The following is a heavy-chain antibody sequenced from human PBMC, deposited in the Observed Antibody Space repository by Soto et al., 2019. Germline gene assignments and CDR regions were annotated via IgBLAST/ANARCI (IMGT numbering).Heavy chain of an antibody. D-gene: IGHD3-10*01. J-gene: IGHJ4*02. V-gene: IGHV3-11*01. CDR2: ISSSGSTI. Sequence: GGSLXLSCAASGFXFSDYYMSWIXQAPGKGLEWVSYISSSGSTIYYADSVKGRFTISRDNAKNSLYLQMNSLRAEDTAVYYCARDRRGNYGSGSYETSFDYWGQGTLVTVSS. CDR1: GFXFSDYY. CDR3: ARDRRGNYGSGSYETSFDY.